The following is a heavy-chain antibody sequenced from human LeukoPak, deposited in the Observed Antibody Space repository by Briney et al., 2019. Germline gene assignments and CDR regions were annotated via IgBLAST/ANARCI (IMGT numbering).Heavy chain of an antibody. V-gene: IGHV3-23*01. CDR2: IVGGDGGT. D-gene: IGHD3-22*01. CDR1: GFPISTNG. CDR3: ARVPGYYDSSGYYYVVDAFDI. J-gene: IGHJ3*02. Sequence: PGGSLRLSCAASGFPISTNGMSWVRQAPGKGLEWVSGIVGGDGGTYYADSVKGRFIISRDNSKNTLYVQMNSLRAEDTAVYYCARVPGYYDSSGYYYVVDAFDIWGQGTMVTVSS.